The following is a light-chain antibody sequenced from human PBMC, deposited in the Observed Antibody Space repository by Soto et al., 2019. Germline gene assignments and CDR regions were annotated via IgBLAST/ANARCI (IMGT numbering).Light chain of an antibody. V-gene: IGLV1-40*01. J-gene: IGLJ2*01. CDR1: GSTIGAGYD. CDR2: DSS. CDR3: QSYDISLSVV. Sequence: QSALTQPPSVSGAPGQRVTISCTGSGSTIGAGYDVHWYQQLPGTAPKLLIYDSSNRPSGVPDRFSGSKSGTSASLAISGLQAEDEADYYCQSYDISLSVVFGGGTKLTVL.